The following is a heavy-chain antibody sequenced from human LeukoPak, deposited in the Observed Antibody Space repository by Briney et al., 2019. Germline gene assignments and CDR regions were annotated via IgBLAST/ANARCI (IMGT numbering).Heavy chain of an antibody. V-gene: IGHV3-73*01. J-gene: IGHJ4*02. D-gene: IGHD3-22*01. CDR1: GFTFSGSA. Sequence: GGSLRLSCAASGFTFSGSAIHWVRQASGTGLEWVGRIRGKAHNYATAYAASVKGRFTISRDDSKNTAYLQMNSLKTEDTDVYYCTRREIDSSGYPDWWGQGTLVTVSS. CDR3: TRREIDSSGYPDW. CDR2: IRGKAHNYAT.